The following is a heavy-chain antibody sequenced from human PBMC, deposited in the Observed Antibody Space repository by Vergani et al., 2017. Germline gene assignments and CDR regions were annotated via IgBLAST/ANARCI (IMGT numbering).Heavy chain of an antibody. D-gene: IGHD6-6*01. CDR1: GFTFSSYA. V-gene: IGHV3-21*01. Sequence: EVQLLESGGGLVQPGGSLRLSCAASGFTFSSYAMSWVRQAPGKGLEWVSAISSSSSYIYYADSVKGRFTISRDNAKNSLYLQMNSLRAEDTAVYYCARDRRRPLDYYYYGMDVWGQGTTVTVSS. CDR2: ISSSSSYI. J-gene: IGHJ6*02. CDR3: ARDRRRPLDYYYYGMDV.